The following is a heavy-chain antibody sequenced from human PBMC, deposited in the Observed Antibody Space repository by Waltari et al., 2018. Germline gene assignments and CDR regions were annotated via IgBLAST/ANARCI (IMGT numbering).Heavy chain of an antibody. Sequence: QLQLQESGPGLVKPSETLSLTCTVSGGSIRSSSYYWGWIRQPPGKGLEWIGSIYYSGSTYYNPSLKSRVTISVDTSKNQFSLKLSSVTAADTAVYYCARAFAPMYYFDYWGQGTLVTVSS. CDR3: ARAFAPMYYFDY. CDR1: GGSIRSSSYY. CDR2: IYYSGST. V-gene: IGHV4-39*07. J-gene: IGHJ4*02.